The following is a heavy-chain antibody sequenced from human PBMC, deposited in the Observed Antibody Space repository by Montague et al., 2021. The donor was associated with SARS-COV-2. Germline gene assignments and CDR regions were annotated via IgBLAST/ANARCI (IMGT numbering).Heavy chain of an antibody. J-gene: IGHJ6*02. CDR2: IDNDGSST. Sequence: SLRLSCAASGFTFRSHWMHWVRQVPEKGLVWDSRIDNDGSSTNYVDSVKGRFTISRDNAKNTLDLQMNSLRVKDTAVYYCARGVGITIFGDLSLEGDYYYSMDVWGQGTAVTVSS. CDR1: GFTFRSHW. V-gene: IGHV3-74*01. CDR3: ARGVGITIFGDLSLEGDYYYSMDV. D-gene: IGHD3-3*01.